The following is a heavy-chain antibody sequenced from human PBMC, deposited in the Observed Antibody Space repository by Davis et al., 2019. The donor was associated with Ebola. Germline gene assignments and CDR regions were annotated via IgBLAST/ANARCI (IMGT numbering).Heavy chain of an antibody. CDR2: ISSSSSFI. D-gene: IGHD2-21*01. CDR3: AYFTQDFYYSYCMDV. CDR1: GFTFSTYT. Sequence: PGGSLRLSCAASGFTFSTYTMNWVRQAPGKGLEWVSSISSSSSFISYADSVKGRFTISRDNAKNSVFLQMNSLRAEDTAVYYCAYFTQDFYYSYCMDVWGKGTRVTVSS. V-gene: IGHV3-21*01. J-gene: IGHJ6*03.